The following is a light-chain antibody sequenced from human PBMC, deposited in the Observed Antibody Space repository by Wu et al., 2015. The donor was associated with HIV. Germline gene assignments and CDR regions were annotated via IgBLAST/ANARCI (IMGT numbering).Light chain of an antibody. CDR1: QSVSSSY. CDR2: GAS. V-gene: IGKV3-15*01. J-gene: IGKJ1*01. CDR3: QQYNNWPRT. Sequence: EIVLTQSPGTLSLSPGERATPSCRASQSVSSSYLAWYQQRPGQAPRLLIYGASTRATGIPARFSGSGSGTEFTLTISNLQSEDFAIYYCQQYNNWPRTFGRRDQGGNQT.